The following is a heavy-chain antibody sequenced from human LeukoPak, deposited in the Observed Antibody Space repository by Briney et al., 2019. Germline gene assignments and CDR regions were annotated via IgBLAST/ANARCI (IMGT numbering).Heavy chain of an antibody. V-gene: IGHV3-7*03. CDR2: IKQDGSEK. J-gene: IGHJ4*02. D-gene: IGHD3-22*01. Sequence: GGSLRLSCAASGFTFSSYAMSWVRQAPGKGLEWVANIKQDGSEKYYVDSVKGRFTISRDNAKNSLHLQMNSLRAEDTAVYYCARLSDSSGTPRSDYWGQGTLVTVSS. CDR3: ARLSDSSGTPRSDY. CDR1: GFTFSSYA.